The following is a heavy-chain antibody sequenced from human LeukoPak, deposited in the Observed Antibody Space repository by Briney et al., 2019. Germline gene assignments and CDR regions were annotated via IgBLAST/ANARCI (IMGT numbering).Heavy chain of an antibody. V-gene: IGHV3-30-3*01. CDR3: ARPGELLNYYYYYMDV. CDR1: GFTFSSYA. D-gene: IGHD3-10*01. CDR2: ISYDGSHK. Sequence: GGSLRLSCAASGFTFSSYAMYSVRQAPGKGLEWVALISYDGSHKYYADSVKGRFTISRDNSKNTLYLQMNSLRAEDTAVYYCARPGELLNYYYYYMDVWGKGTTVTVSS. J-gene: IGHJ6*03.